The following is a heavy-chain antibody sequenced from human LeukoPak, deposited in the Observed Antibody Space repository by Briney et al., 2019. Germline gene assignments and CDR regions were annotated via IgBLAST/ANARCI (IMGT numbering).Heavy chain of an antibody. CDR3: ARATEGYSSSVVYMDV. CDR1: DGSFTDDH. D-gene: IGHD6-6*01. V-gene: IGHV4-34*01. CDR2: INHSGST. Sequence: PSETLSLTCAVYDGSFTDDHWTWIRQPPGQGLEWIGEINHSGSTRYSPSLKSRVTISVDTPKNQFSLKLSSVTAADTAVYYCARATEGYSSSVVYMDVWGKGTTVTVSS. J-gene: IGHJ6*03.